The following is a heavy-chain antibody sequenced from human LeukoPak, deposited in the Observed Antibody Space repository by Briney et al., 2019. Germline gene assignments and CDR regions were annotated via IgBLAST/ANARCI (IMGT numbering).Heavy chain of an antibody. CDR1: GGSISSYY. J-gene: IGHJ6*02. V-gene: IGHV4-59*01. Sequence: SETLSLTCTVSGGSISSYYWSWIRQPPGEGLEWIGYIYDSGSTNYNPSLKSRVTISVDTSKNQFSLKLSSVTAADTAVYYCARVGGTNYYYYGMDVWGQGTTVTVSS. D-gene: IGHD1-1*01. CDR2: IYDSGST. CDR3: ARVGGTNYYYYGMDV.